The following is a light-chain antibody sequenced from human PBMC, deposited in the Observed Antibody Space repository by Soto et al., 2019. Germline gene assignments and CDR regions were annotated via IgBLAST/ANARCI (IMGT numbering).Light chain of an antibody. CDR2: DVS. CDR1: SSDVDGYNY. CDR3: CSYAGSYTYV. J-gene: IGLJ1*01. V-gene: IGLV2-11*01. Sequence: QSALTQPPSVSGSPGQSDTISCTGTSSDVDGYNYVSWYQQHPGKAPKLIIYDVSKQPSGVPDRFSGSKSGNTASLTISGLHAEYEADYYCCSYAGSYTYVFGTGTKVTVL.